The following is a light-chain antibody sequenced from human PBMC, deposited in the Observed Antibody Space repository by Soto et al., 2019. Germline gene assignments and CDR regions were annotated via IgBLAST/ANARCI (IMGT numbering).Light chain of an antibody. Sequence: QSVLTQPASVSGSPGQSITISCTGTSSDVGGYNYVSWYQQHPGKAPKLMVYDVSDRPSGVSNRFSASKSGNTASLTISGLQAEDFSDYYCSSYTSSITPSVFGP. J-gene: IGLJ1*01. V-gene: IGLV2-14*03. CDR2: DVS. CDR3: SSYTSSITPSV. CDR1: SSDVGGYNY.